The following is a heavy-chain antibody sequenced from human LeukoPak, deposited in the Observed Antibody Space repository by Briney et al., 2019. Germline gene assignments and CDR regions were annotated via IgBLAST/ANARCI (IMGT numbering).Heavy chain of an antibody. CDR3: ARETLYYDILTGYMGLFDY. CDR1: GFTFSSYA. CDR2: ISYDGSNK. J-gene: IGHJ4*02. V-gene: IGHV3-30*04. D-gene: IGHD3-9*01. Sequence: GGSLRLSCAASGFTFSSYAMHWVRQAPGKGLEWVAVISYDGSNKYYADSVKGRFTISRDNSKNTLYLQMNSLRAEDTAVYYCARETLYYDILTGYMGLFDYWGQGTLVTVSS.